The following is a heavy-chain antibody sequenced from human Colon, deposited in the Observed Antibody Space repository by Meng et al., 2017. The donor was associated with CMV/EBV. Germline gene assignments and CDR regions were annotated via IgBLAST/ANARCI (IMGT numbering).Heavy chain of an antibody. CDR2: VLYDGSRK. D-gene: IGHD3-10*01. Sequence: QLQLVGSGGGVVQPGGSLRLSCAASGFTFSDYGMHWLRQAPGKGLEWVAFVLYDGSRKYYGDSVKGRFSISRDNSKNTLYLQMNSLRADDTAVYYCVKDQCRGWGQGTLVTVSS. CDR1: GFTFSDYG. V-gene: IGHV3-30*02. J-gene: IGHJ4*02. CDR3: VKDQCRG.